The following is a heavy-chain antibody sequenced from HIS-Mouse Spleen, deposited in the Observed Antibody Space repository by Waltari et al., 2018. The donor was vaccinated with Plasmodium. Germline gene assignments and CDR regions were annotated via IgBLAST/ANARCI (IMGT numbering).Heavy chain of an antibody. V-gene: IGHV1-2*02. CDR3: ARVLGYKAAAGTFVEYFQH. J-gene: IGHJ1*01. CDR2: INPNSGGT. CDR1: GYTFNGSY. Sequence: QVQLVQSGAAVKKPGASVKVSCKASGYTFNGSYMQWVRQAPGQGLEWMGWINPNSGGTNYAQKFQGRVTMTRDTSISTAYMELSRLRSDDTAVYYCARVLGYKAAAGTFVEYFQHWGQGTLVTVSS. D-gene: IGHD6-13*01.